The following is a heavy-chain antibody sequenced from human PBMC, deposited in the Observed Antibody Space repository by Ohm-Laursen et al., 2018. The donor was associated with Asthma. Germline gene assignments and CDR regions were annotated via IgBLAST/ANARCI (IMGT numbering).Heavy chain of an antibody. J-gene: IGHJ6*02. CDR1: GFTFSDYY. Sequence: SLRLSCAAFGFTFSDYYMSWIRQAPGKGLEWVSYISGSSSYTNYADSVKGQFTISRDNAKNSLYLQMNSLRAEDTAVYYCARDISDYYYYGMDVWGQGTTVTVSS. CDR3: ARDISDYYYYGMDV. CDR2: ISGSSSYT. V-gene: IGHV3-11*06. D-gene: IGHD1-14*01.